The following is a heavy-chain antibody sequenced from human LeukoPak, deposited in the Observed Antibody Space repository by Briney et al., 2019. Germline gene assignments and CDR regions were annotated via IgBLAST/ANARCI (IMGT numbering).Heavy chain of an antibody. J-gene: IGHJ5*02. CDR2: INPNSGGT. D-gene: IGHD4-17*01. V-gene: IGHV1-2*06. CDR3: ARAGDYEDWFDP. Sequence: ASVKVSCKASGYTFTGYYMHWVRQAPRQGLEWMGRINPNSGGTNYAQKFQGRVTMTRDTSISTAYMELSRLRSDDTAVYYCARAGDYEDWFDPWGQGTLVTVSS. CDR1: GYTFTGYY.